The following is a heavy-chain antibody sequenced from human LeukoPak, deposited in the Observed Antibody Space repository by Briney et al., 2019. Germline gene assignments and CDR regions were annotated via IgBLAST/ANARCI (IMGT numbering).Heavy chain of an antibody. CDR1: GYTLTELS. J-gene: IGHJ3*02. CDR3: AVHRSRTHAFDI. Sequence: ASVKVSCKVSGYTLTELSMHWVRQAPGKGLEWMGGFDPEDGETIYAQKFQGRVTMTEDTSTDTAYMELSSLRSEDTAVYYCAVHRSRTHAFDIWGQGTMVTVSS. D-gene: IGHD1-14*01. V-gene: IGHV1-24*01. CDR2: FDPEDGET.